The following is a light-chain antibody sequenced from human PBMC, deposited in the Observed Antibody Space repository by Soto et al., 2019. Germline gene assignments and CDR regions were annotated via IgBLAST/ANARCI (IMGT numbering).Light chain of an antibody. CDR2: GAS. Sequence: EIVMAQAPATLSVSPGEIATLSCRASQSISSSLAWYQQKPGQAPRLLIHGASTRATSNPGRFSGSGSGAEFTLTTSSLQSEDFALYYCQQYYDWPPTFGQGTKVDIK. V-gene: IGKV3-15*01. CDR1: QSISSS. CDR3: QQYYDWPPT. J-gene: IGKJ1*01.